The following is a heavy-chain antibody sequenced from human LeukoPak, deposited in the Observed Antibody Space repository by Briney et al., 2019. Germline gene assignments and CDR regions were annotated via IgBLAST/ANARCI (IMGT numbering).Heavy chain of an antibody. J-gene: IGHJ4*02. V-gene: IGHV3-74*01. D-gene: IGHD5-18*01. CDR1: TCTFSRYW. CDR3: AKEAPSPWRAASL. CDR2: INSDGTNT. Sequence: GGSLRLSCAASTCTFSRYWMHWVRQAPGKGLVWVSRINSDGTNTYYADSVKGRFTISRDNSKNTLYLQMNSLRAEDTAVYYCAKEAPSPWRAASLWGQGTLVTVSS.